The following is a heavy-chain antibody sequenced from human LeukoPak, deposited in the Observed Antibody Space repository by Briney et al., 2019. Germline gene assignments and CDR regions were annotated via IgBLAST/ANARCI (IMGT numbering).Heavy chain of an antibody. CDR2: TYSDGTT. V-gene: IGHV3-53*01. CDR1: GFPVSSNF. J-gene: IGHJ3*02. Sequence: PGGSLRPSCAASGFPVSSNFMTWVRQAPGKGLEWVSVTYSDGTTYCADSVKGRFTISRDNSKNTLDLQMNSLRAEDTATYYCAKEKRNLRGTRDAFDIWGQGTMVTVSA. CDR3: AKEKRNLRGTRDAFDI. D-gene: IGHD1-7*01.